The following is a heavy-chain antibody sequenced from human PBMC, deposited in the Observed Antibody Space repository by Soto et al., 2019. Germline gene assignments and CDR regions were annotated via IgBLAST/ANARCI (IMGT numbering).Heavy chain of an antibody. Sequence: QVQLQESGPGLVEPSGTLSLTCAVSGASISTTAWWSWVRQPPGKGLEWIGEIYHSGTTNCDPSLKSRVTISLDKSKSQSSLTLTSVTAADTAVYYCAIPGAGDFDYWGRGTLVTVSS. V-gene: IGHV4-4*02. CDR2: IYHSGTT. J-gene: IGHJ4*02. CDR1: GASISTTAW. D-gene: IGHD6-13*01. CDR3: AIPGAGDFDY.